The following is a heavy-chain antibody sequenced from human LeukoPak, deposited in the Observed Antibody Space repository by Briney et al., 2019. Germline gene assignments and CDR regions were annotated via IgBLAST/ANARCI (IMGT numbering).Heavy chain of an antibody. CDR1: GGSFSGYY. CDR2: INHSGST. Sequence: SETLSLTCAVSGGSFSGYYWSWIRQPPGKGLEWIGEINHSGSTNYNPSLKSRVTISVDTSKNQFSLKLSSVTAADTAVYYCARGPKAYDFWSGYLYYFDYWGQGTLVTVSS. J-gene: IGHJ4*02. V-gene: IGHV4-34*01. CDR3: ARGPKAYDFWSGYLYYFDY. D-gene: IGHD3-3*01.